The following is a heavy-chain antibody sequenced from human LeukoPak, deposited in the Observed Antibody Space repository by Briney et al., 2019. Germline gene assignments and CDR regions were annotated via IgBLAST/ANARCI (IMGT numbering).Heavy chain of an antibody. CDR2: ISAYNGNT. V-gene: IGHV1-18*01. Sequence: ASVKVSCKAPGYTFTSYGISWVRQAPGQGLEWMGWISAYNGNTNYAQKLQGRVTMTTDTSTSTAYMELRSLRSDDTAVYYCARWIGSPRLDRGDAFDIWGQGTMVTVSS. CDR1: GYTFTSYG. J-gene: IGHJ3*02. CDR3: ARWIGSPRLDRGDAFDI. D-gene: IGHD3-10*01.